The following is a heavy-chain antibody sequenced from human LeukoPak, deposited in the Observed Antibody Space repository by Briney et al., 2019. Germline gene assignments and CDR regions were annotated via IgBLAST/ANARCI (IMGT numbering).Heavy chain of an antibody. D-gene: IGHD3-10*01. CDR2: ITSTSTTI. J-gene: IGHJ4*02. V-gene: IGHV3-48*01. CDR3: AKDPSDLGGSGSNNYFDC. CDR1: GFTFSSYS. Sequence: GGSLRLSCAASGFTFSSYSMNWVRQAPGKGLEWVSYITSTSTTIHYADSVRGRFTSSRDNAENSLYLQMNSLRAEDTAVYYCAKDPSDLGGSGSNNYFDCWGQGTLVTVSS.